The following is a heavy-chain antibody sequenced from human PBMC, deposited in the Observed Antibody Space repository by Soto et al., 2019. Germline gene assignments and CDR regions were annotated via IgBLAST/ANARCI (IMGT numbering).Heavy chain of an antibody. J-gene: IGHJ6*03. CDR3: ARVYCSGGSCYLGFGWYYYYMDV. CDR1: GYTFTSYG. Sequence: QVQLVQSGAEVKKPGASVKVSCKASGYTFTSYGISWVRQAPGQGLEWMGWISAYNGNTNYAQKLQGRVTMTTDTSTSTAYMELRSLGSDDTAVYYCARVYCSGGSCYLGFGWYYYYMDVWGKGTTVTVSS. V-gene: IGHV1-18*01. CDR2: ISAYNGNT. D-gene: IGHD2-15*01.